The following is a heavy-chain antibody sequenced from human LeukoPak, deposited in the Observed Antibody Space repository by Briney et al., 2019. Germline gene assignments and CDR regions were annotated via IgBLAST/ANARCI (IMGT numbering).Heavy chain of an antibody. CDR3: AGGHTYYYYGMDV. CDR1: GFTFSTYW. J-gene: IGHJ6*02. Sequence: PGGSLRLSCAASGFTFSTYWMTWVRQAPGKGLEWVANINQYGSEKYYVDSVKGRFTISRGNAKNSLYLQMNSLRAQDTALYYCAGGHTYYYYGMDVWGQGTTVTVSS. CDR2: INQYGSEK. V-gene: IGHV3-7*04.